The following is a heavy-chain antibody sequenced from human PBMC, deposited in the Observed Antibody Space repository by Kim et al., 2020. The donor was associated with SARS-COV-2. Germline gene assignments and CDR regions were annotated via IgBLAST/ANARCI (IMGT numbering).Heavy chain of an antibody. CDR3: ARVGRGYSGSYFFNY. J-gene: IGHJ4*02. CDR2: INSDGSST. D-gene: IGHD1-26*01. Sequence: GGSLRLSCAASGFTFSSYRMHWVRQAPGKGLVWVSRINSDGSSTSYADSVKGQFTISRANAKNTLYLQMNSLRAEDTAVYYCARVGRGYSGSYFFNYWGQGTLVTVSS. CDR1: GFTFSSYR. V-gene: IGHV3-74*01.